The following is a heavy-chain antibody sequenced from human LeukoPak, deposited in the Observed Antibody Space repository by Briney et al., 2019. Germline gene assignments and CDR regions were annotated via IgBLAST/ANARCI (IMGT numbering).Heavy chain of an antibody. J-gene: IGHJ3*02. V-gene: IGHV1-2*02. CDR3: ARVCRYYDSSVYYDAFDI. D-gene: IGHD3-22*01. CDR2: INPNSGGT. CDR1: GYTFTGYY. Sequence: ASVKVSCKASGYTFTGYYMHWVRQAPGQGLEWMGWINPNSGGTNYAQKFQGRVTMTRDTSISTAYMELSRLRSDDTAVYYCARVCRYYDSSVYYDAFDIWGQGTMVTVSS.